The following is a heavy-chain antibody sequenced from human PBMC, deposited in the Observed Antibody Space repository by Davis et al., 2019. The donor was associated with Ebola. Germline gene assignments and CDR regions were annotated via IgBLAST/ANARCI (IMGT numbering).Heavy chain of an antibody. D-gene: IGHD1-20*01. V-gene: IGHV3-33*08. CDR2: IWYDGSNK. J-gene: IGHJ4*02. CDR3: AREARRYNWNYDY. Sequence: PGGSLRLSCAASGFTFSSYGMHWVRQAPGQGLEWVAVIWYDGSNKYYADSVKGRFTISRDNSKNTLYLQMNSLRAEDTAVYYCAREARRYNWNYDYWGQGTLVTVSS. CDR1: GFTFSSYG.